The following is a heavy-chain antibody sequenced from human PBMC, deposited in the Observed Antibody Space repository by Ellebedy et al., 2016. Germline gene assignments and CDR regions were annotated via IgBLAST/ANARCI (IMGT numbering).Heavy chain of an antibody. V-gene: IGHV3-21*06. J-gene: IGHJ5*02. Sequence: GGSLRLXXAASGFIFNVAGMTWVRQAPGKGLEWVATIVFSGTAAYYSDSAKGRFIISRDNVKNLVFLQMNSLRVEDTAVYYCARGVGGTSLNWFDPWGQGTLVTVSS. D-gene: IGHD3-16*01. CDR2: IVFSGTAA. CDR3: ARGVGGTSLNWFDP. CDR1: GFIFNVAG.